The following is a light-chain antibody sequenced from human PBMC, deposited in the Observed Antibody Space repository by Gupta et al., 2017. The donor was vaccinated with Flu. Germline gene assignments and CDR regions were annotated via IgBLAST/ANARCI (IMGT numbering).Light chain of an antibody. J-gene: IGKJ1*01. V-gene: IGKV3-20*01. Sequence: RATLSCRASQTFDSRYLAWYQHKPGQAPRLLIYGTSSSATGIPDRFSGSGSGTDFTLTISRLEPEDFALYFCQRYDDSPPWAFGQGTRVELK. CDR3: QRYDDSPPWA. CDR1: QTFDSRY. CDR2: GTS.